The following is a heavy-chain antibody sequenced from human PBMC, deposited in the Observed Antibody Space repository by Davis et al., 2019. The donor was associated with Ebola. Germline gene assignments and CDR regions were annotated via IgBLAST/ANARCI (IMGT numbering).Heavy chain of an antibody. Sequence: SETLSLTCAVYGGSFSGYYWSWIRQPPGKGLEWIGEINHSGSTNYNPSLKSRVTISVDTSKNQFSLNLSSVSAADTAVYYCARGWVGATGDAFDIWGQGTMVTVSS. CDR1: GGSFSGYY. D-gene: IGHD1-26*01. CDR2: INHSGST. J-gene: IGHJ3*02. CDR3: ARGWVGATGDAFDI. V-gene: IGHV4-34*01.